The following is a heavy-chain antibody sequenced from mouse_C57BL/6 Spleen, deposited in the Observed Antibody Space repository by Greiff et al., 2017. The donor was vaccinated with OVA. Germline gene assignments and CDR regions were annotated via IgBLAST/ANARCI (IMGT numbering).Heavy chain of an antibody. J-gene: IGHJ4*01. D-gene: IGHD4-1*01. Sequence: EVQLQESGPGLVKPSQTVFLTCTVTGISITTGNYRWSWIRQFPGNKLEWIGYIYYSGTITYNPSLTSRTTITRDTPKNQFFLEMNSLTAEDTATYYCARENGNWDYAMDYWGQGTSVTVSS. CDR1: GISITTGNYR. CDR3: ARENGNWDYAMDY. V-gene: IGHV3-5*01. CDR2: IYYSGTI.